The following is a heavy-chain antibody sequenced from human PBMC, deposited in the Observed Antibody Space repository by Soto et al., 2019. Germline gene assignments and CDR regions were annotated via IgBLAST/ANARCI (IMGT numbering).Heavy chain of an antibody. J-gene: IGHJ6*02. CDR3: ARDRRYFDRSYGMDV. CDR1: GFTFSSYG. V-gene: IGHV3-33*01. D-gene: IGHD3-9*01. Sequence: GGSLRLSCAASGFTFSSYGMHWVRQAPGKGLEWVAVIWYDGSNKYYADSVKGRFTISRDNSKNTLYLQMNSLRAEDTAVYYCARDRRYFDRSYGMDVWGQGTTVTVSS. CDR2: IWYDGSNK.